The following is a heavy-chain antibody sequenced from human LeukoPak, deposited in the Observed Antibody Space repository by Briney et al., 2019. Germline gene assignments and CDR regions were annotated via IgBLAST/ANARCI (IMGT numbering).Heavy chain of an antibody. CDR2: ISAYNGNT. V-gene: IGHV1-18*01. D-gene: IGHD5-24*01. CDR3: ARDPVEMAYNWFDP. J-gene: IGHJ5*02. CDR1: GYTFTSYA. Sequence: ASVKVSCKASGYTFTSYAMHWVRQAPGQRLEWMGWISAYNGNTNYAQKLQGRVTMTTDTSTSTAYMELRSLRSDDTAVYYCARDPVEMAYNWFDPWGQGTLVTVSS.